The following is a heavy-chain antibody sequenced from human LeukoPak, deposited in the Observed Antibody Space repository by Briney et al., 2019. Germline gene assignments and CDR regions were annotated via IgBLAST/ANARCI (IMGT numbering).Heavy chain of an antibody. D-gene: IGHD6-13*01. V-gene: IGHV3-7*01. Sequence: GGSLRLSCAASGFTFSSYWMSWVRQAPGKGLEWVANIKQDGSEKYYVDSVKGRFTISRDNAKNSLYLQMNSLRAEDTAVYYCAKADSSSWYDAFDIWGQGTMVTVSS. CDR2: IKQDGSEK. CDR1: GFTFSSYW. J-gene: IGHJ3*02. CDR3: AKADSSSWYDAFDI.